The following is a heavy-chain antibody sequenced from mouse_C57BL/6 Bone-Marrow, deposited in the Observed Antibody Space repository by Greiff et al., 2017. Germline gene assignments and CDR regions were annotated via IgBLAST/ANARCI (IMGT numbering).Heavy chain of an antibody. CDR3: ARHYYCNSWYFDD. CDR1: GYTFTSYW. D-gene: IGHD2-1*01. CDR2: IDPGSGST. Sequence: QVHVKQPGAELVKPGASVKMSCKASGYTFTSYWITWVKQRPGQGLEWIGDIDPGSGSTNYNEKFKSKATLTVDTSSSTAYMQLSSLTSEDFAFYYCARHYYCNSWYFDDWGQGTPVTVSS. V-gene: IGHV1-55*01. J-gene: IGHJ1*01.